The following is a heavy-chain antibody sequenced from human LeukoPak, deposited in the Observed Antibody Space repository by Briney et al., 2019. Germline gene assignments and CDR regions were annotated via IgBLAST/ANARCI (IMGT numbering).Heavy chain of an antibody. CDR2: IIPIFGTA. CDR3: ARVKDEGLPSSEP. CDR1: GGTFSSYA. J-gene: IGHJ4*02. Sequence: SVKVSCKASGGTFSSYAISWVRQAPGQGLEWMGGIIPIFGTANYAQKFQGRVTITADESTSTAYMELSSLRSEDTAVYYCARVKDEGLPSSEPWGQGTLVTVSS. D-gene: IGHD3-3*01. V-gene: IGHV1-69*01.